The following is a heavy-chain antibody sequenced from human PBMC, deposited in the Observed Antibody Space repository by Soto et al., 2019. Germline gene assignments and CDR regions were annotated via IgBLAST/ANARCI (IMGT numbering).Heavy chain of an antibody. Sequence: QITLKESGPTLVKPTQTLTLTCTFSGFSLTETGMGVGWIRQPPGKALEWLALIYWDDDKHYSPSLKRGLTISKDASKNQVVLTKTNVDAVDTATYYCAHRRSGYFDSWGQGTLVTVSS. V-gene: IGHV2-5*02. CDR1: GFSLTETGMG. J-gene: IGHJ4*02. CDR3: AHRRSGYFDS. CDR2: IYWDDDK.